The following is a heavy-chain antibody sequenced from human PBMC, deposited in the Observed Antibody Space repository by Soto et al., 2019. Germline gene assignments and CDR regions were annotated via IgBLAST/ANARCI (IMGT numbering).Heavy chain of an antibody. CDR2: IYYSGST. D-gene: IGHD4-17*01. CDR1: GGSISSGGYY. J-gene: IGHJ6*02. V-gene: IGHV4-31*01. CDR3: AIDRTTAYGMDV. Sequence: QVQLQESGPGLVKPSQTLSLTCTVSGGSISSGGYYWSWIRQHPGKGLEWIGYIYYSGSTYYNPLLKSPVTLSVDTSKNQFALKRSSVTAADTAVYYCAIDRTTAYGMDVWGQGTTVTVSS.